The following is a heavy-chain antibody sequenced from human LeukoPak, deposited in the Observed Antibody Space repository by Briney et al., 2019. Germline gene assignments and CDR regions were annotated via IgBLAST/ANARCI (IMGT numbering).Heavy chain of an antibody. V-gene: IGHV4-59*01. Sequence: SETLSLTCTVSGGSISSYYRSWIRQPPGKGLEWIGYIYYSGSTNYNPSLKSRVTISVDTSKNQFSLNLSSVTAADTAVYYCARKEGVLYYFDYWGQGTLVTVSS. J-gene: IGHJ4*02. CDR1: GGSISSYY. CDR2: IYYSGST. D-gene: IGHD3-16*01. CDR3: ARKEGVLYYFDY.